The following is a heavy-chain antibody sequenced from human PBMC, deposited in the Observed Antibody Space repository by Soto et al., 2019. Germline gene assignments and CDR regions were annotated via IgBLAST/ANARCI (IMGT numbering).Heavy chain of an antibody. Sequence: ASVKVCCKASGYTFNNYGISWVRQAPGQGLEWMGWISGYNGNTKFAQKYKGRVSMTTDTSTSTAYMDLWSLRSDDTAVYYCARDGVASTVTTFVFWGQGTQVTVSS. D-gene: IGHD4-17*01. CDR2: ISGYNGNT. V-gene: IGHV1-18*01. J-gene: IGHJ4*02. CDR1: GYTFNNYG. CDR3: ARDGVASTVTTFVF.